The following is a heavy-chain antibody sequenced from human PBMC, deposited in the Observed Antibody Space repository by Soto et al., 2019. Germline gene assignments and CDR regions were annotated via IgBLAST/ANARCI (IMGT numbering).Heavy chain of an antibody. Sequence: GESLKISCTASGFTFSTSAMSWVRQAPGRGLEWVSGISGSGAGTYYADSVKGRFTISRDNSKNTLYLKMSGLRAEDAAVYYCAKGPTIFGAVISFDYYYGMYVWGQGTPVTVSS. CDR3: AKGPTIFGAVISFDYYYGMYV. V-gene: IGHV3-23*01. J-gene: IGHJ6*02. CDR2: ISGSGAGT. CDR1: GFTFSTSA. D-gene: IGHD3-3*01.